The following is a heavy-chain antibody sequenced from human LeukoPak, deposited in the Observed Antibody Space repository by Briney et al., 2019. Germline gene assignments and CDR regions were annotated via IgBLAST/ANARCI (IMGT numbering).Heavy chain of an antibody. V-gene: IGHV4-39*01. J-gene: IGHJ4*02. Sequence: SETLSLTCTVSGGSIRSSSYYWGWIRQPPGKGLEWIGSIYYSGSTYYNPSLKSRVTISVDTSKNQFSLKLSSVTAADTAVYYCARLAIRQSIRGTHFDYWGQGTLVTVSS. CDR3: ARLAIRQSIRGTHFDY. CDR1: GGSIRSSSYY. CDR2: IYYSGST. D-gene: IGHD3-3*01.